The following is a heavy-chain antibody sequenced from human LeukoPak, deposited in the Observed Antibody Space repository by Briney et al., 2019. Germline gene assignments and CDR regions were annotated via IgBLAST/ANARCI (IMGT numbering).Heavy chain of an antibody. Sequence: PGGSLRLSCAASGFTFSSYAMSWVRQAPGKGLEWVSAISGSGGSTYYADSVKGRFTISRDNSKNTLYLQMNSLRAEDTAVYYCARTLHPVMVRGPTPIWGQGTMVTVSS. CDR3: ARTLHPVMVRGPTPI. CDR2: ISGSGGST. D-gene: IGHD3-10*01. CDR1: GFTFSSYA. J-gene: IGHJ3*02. V-gene: IGHV3-23*01.